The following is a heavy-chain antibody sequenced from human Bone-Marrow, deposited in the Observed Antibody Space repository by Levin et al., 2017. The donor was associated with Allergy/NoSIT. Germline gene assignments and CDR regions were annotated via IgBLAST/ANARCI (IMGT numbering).Heavy chain of an antibody. D-gene: IGHD2-8*02. CDR2: IYGDDTK. J-gene: IGHJ2*01. CDR1: GFSLTTSGVG. Sequence: SGPTLVKSTQTLTLTCSFSGFSLTTSGVGVGWIRQSPGKALQWLAFIYGDDTKHYSPSLKSRLAITKDTSKNQVVLSLTNLDPADTATYSCAHSTGDGYFDLWGRGTPVSVTA. V-gene: IGHV2-5*02. CDR3: AHSTGDGYFDL.